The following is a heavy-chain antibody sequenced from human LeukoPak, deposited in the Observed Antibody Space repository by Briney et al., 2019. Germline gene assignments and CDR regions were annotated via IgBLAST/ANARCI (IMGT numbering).Heavy chain of an antibody. Sequence: GGSLRLSCAASGFTFSSYAMSWVRQAPGKGLEWVSAISGSGGSTYYADSVKGRFTISRDNSKNTLYLQMNSLRAEDTAVYYCAKPGPRRRLFVEYFQHWGQGTLVTVSS. CDR2: ISGSGGST. CDR1: GFTFSSYA. CDR3: AKPGPRRRLFVEYFQH. J-gene: IGHJ1*01. D-gene: IGHD1-14*01. V-gene: IGHV3-23*01.